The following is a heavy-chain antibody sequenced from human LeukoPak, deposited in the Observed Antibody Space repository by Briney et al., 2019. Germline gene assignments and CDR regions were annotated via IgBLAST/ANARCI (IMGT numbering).Heavy chain of an antibody. CDR3: ARDRVFLDY. Sequence: SETLSLTCTISGGSISSYYWSWIRQPAGKGLEWIGRIYTSGSTNYNPSLKSRVTMSVDTSENQFSLKLNSVTAADRAVYYCARDRVFLDYGGQGTLVTVSS. CDR1: GGSISSYY. V-gene: IGHV4-4*07. J-gene: IGHJ4*02. CDR2: IYTSGST. D-gene: IGHD3-10*01.